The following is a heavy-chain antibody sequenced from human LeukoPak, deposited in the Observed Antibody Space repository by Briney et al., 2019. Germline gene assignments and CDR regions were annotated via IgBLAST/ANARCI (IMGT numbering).Heavy chain of an antibody. V-gene: IGHV4-39*07. CDR1: GGSISSSSYY. CDR3: ARTTGGGNSEDY. D-gene: IGHD4-23*01. Sequence: SETLSLTCTVSGGSISSSSYYWGWIRQPPGKGLEWIGNIYYDRSTYYNPSLKSRVTISVDTSKNQFSLKLNSVTAADTAVYYCARTTGGGNSEDYWGQGTLVTVSS. J-gene: IGHJ4*02. CDR2: IYYDRST.